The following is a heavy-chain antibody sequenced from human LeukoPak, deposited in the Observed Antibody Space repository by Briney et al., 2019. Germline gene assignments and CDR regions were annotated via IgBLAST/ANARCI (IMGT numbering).Heavy chain of an antibody. CDR2: IYYSGST. D-gene: IGHD3-10*01. V-gene: IGHV4-39*07. CDR1: GGSISSSSYY. J-gene: IGHJ4*02. Sequence: SETLFLTCTVSGGSISSSSYYWGWIRQPPGKGLEWIGSIYYSGSTYYNPSLKSRVTISVDTSKNQFSLKLSSVTAADTAVYYCARRRWWFGELLDYWGQGTLVTVSS. CDR3: ARRRWWFGELLDY.